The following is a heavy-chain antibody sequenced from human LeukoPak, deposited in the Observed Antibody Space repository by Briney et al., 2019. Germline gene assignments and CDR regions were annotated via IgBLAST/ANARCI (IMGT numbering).Heavy chain of an antibody. J-gene: IGHJ4*02. Sequence: GGSLRLSCVASGFTFSRYFMNWVRLAPGKGLEWVSYIHSGGNTIYYADSVKGRFPISRDYAKNSLYLQMNNLRAEDTAVYYCVRKLTATTYFDYWGQGTLVTVSS. D-gene: IGHD1-1*01. CDR3: VRKLTATTYFDY. CDR1: GFTFSRYF. V-gene: IGHV3-48*03. CDR2: IHSGGNTI.